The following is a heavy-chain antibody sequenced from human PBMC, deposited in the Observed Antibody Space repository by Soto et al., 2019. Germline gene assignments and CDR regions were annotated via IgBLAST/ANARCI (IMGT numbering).Heavy chain of an antibody. J-gene: IGHJ4*02. CDR1: GFTFSGYV. CDR2: ISGNGGAT. D-gene: IGHD3-9*01. CDR3: AKGEYFDHALSFDS. V-gene: IGHV3-23*01. Sequence: GGSLRLSCSASGFTFSGYVINWIRQAPGKGLEWVSFISGNGGATYYADSVKGRFTVSRDNSKNTVYLEMNSLRAEDTAVYYCAKGEYFDHALSFDSWGQGTLVTVSS.